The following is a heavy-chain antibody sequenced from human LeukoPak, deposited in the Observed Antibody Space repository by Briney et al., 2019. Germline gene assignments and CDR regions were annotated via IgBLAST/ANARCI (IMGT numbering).Heavy chain of an antibody. D-gene: IGHD1-26*01. CDR3: AKDSGNYAKYYFDY. CDR2: ISYDGRDK. Sequence: PGGSLRLSCAASGFTFSTYAMHWVRQAPGKGLEWVAVISYDGRDKKYADSVKGRFSISRDNSKNTLYLQMGSLRSEDTAVYYCAKDSGNYAKYYFDYWGQGTLVTVSS. J-gene: IGHJ4*02. V-gene: IGHV3-30*04. CDR1: GFTFSTYA.